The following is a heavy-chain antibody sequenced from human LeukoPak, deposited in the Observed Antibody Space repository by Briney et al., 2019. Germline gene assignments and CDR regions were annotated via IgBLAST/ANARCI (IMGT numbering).Heavy chain of an antibody. D-gene: IGHD1-14*01. CDR2: IYPGDSDT. V-gene: IGHV5-51*01. CDR3: AGHGERSFSPWYFDN. CDR1: GYSFINYW. J-gene: IGHJ4*02. Sequence: GESLKISCKGSGYSFINYWIGWVRQMPGKGLEWMGIIYPGDSDTRYSPSFQGQVSISADRSISTVYLQWSSLKASDTAIYYCAGHGERSFSPWYFDNWGQGTLVTVSS.